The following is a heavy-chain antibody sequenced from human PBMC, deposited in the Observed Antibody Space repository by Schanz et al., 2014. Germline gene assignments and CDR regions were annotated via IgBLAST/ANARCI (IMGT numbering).Heavy chain of an antibody. CDR1: GGSFNYY. CDR2: INHSGNT. Sequence: QAQLQQWGAGLLKPSETLSLTCAVYGGSFNYYWSWIRQPPGKGLEWIGEINHSGNTMYNPSLKSRVPISVDTPKKQFSLKLSSVTAADTAVYYCAISLYCGAACFPWGQGTLVTVSS. CDR3: AISLYCGAACFP. D-gene: IGHD2-21*01. J-gene: IGHJ5*02. V-gene: IGHV4-34*01.